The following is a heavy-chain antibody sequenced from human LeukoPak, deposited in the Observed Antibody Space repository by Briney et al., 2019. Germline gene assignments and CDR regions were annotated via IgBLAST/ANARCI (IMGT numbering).Heavy chain of an antibody. CDR1: GFTFSSYG. D-gene: IGHD3-22*01. CDR2: ISGSGGST. Sequence: GGSLRLSCAASGFTFSSYGMHWVRQAPGKGLEWVSSISGSGGSTHYADSVKGRFTISRDKTKNTLYLQMNSLRAEDTAVYYCAKSAYYDASGYYREYYFDYWGQGTLVTVSS. J-gene: IGHJ4*02. V-gene: IGHV3-23*01. CDR3: AKSAYYDASGYYREYYFDY.